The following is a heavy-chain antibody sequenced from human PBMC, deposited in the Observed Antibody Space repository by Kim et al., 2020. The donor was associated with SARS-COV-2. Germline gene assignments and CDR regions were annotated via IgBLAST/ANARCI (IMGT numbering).Heavy chain of an antibody. V-gene: IGHV3-21*01. CDR1: GFTFSSYS. D-gene: IGHD6-13*01. Sequence: GGSLRLSCAASGFTFSSYSMNWVRQAPGKGLEWVSSISSSSSYIYYADSVKGRFTISRDNAKNSLYLQMNSLRAEDTAVYYCARDAPGGSSWFPFDYWGQGTLVTVSS. CDR3: ARDAPGGSSWFPFDY. CDR2: ISSSSSYI. J-gene: IGHJ4*02.